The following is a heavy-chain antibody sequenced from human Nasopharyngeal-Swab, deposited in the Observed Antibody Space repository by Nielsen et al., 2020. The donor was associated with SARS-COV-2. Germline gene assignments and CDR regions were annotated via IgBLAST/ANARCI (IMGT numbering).Heavy chain of an antibody. V-gene: IGHV4-34*01. CDR2: INHSGST. Sequence: SETLSLTCAVYGGSFSGYYWSWIRQPPGKELEWIGEINHSGSTNYNPSLKSRVTISVDTSKNQFSLKLSSVTAADTAVYYCARWGNSSSWYYFDYWGQGTLVTVSS. CDR1: GGSFSGYY. J-gene: IGHJ4*02. CDR3: ARWGNSSSWYYFDY. D-gene: IGHD6-13*01.